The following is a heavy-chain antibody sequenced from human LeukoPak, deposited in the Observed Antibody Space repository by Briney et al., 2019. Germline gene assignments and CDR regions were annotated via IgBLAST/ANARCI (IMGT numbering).Heavy chain of an antibody. CDR1: GGSISSGDYY. Sequence: PSETLSLTCTVSGGSISSGDYYWSWIRQPPGKGLEWIGYIYYSGSTYYNPSLKSRVTISVDTSKNQFSLKLSSVTAADTAVYYCARFHTIFGVVNGFDIWGQGKMVNVSS. D-gene: IGHD3-3*01. CDR2: IYYSGST. CDR3: ARFHTIFGVVNGFDI. V-gene: IGHV4-30-4*01. J-gene: IGHJ3*02.